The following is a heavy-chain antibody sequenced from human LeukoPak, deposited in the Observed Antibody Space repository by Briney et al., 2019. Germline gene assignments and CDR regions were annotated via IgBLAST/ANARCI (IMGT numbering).Heavy chain of an antibody. CDR3: ARGRPWFDP. D-gene: IGHD6-6*01. V-gene: IGHV4-4*09. Sequence: PSETLSLTCTVSGGSISSYYWSWIRQPPGKGLEWIGYIYTSGSTNYNPSLKSRVTISVDTSKNQFSLKLSSVTAADTAVYYCARGRPWFDPWGQGTLVTVSS. J-gene: IGHJ5*02. CDR1: GGSISSYY. CDR2: IYTSGST.